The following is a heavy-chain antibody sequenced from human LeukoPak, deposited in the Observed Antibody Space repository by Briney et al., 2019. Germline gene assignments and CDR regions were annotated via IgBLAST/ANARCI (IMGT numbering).Heavy chain of an antibody. CDR2: ISSSSSTI. V-gene: IGHV3-48*01. J-gene: IGHJ5*02. D-gene: IGHD5-12*01. CDR3: AGIARSGYDGP. CDR1: GFTFSSYS. Sequence: PGGSLRLSCAASGFTFSSYSMNWVRQAPGKGLEWVSYISSSSSTIYYADSVKGRFTISRDNAKNSLYLQMNSLRAEDTAVYYCAGIARSGYDGPWGQGTLVTVSS.